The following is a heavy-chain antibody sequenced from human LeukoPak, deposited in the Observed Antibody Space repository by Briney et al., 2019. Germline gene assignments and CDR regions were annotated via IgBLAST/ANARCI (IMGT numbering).Heavy chain of an antibody. V-gene: IGHV4-59*01. CDR2: IYYSGRT. J-gene: IGHJ4*02. CDR3: PRGIIAAAGFDY. D-gene: IGHD6-13*01. CDR1: GGSISSDH. Sequence: PSETLSLTCSVSGGSISSDHWNWIRQTPGKGLEWIGCIYYSGRTYYNPSLKSRVTISVDMSKSQFSLRLTSVTAADTAVYYCPRGIIAAAGFDYWGQGTLVTVSS.